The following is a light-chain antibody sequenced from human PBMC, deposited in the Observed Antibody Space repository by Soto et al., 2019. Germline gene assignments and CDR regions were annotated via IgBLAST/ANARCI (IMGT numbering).Light chain of an antibody. CDR2: DVS. CDR3: SSYTSSSSVV. J-gene: IGLJ2*01. CDR1: SSDGGGYNY. V-gene: IGLV2-14*01. Sequence: QSVLTQPASVSGSPGQSITISCTGTSSDGGGYNYVSWYQQHPGKAPKLMIYDVSNRPSGVSNRFSGSKSGNTASLTISGLQAEDEADYYCSSYTSSSSVVFGEGTKLTVL.